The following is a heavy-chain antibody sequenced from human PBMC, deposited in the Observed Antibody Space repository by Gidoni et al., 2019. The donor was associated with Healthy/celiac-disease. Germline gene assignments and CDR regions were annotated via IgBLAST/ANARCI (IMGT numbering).Heavy chain of an antibody. CDR2: ISYDGSNK. CDR3: ARGVQLWLGDWFDP. CDR1: GFTFSSYA. Sequence: QVQLVESGGGVVQPGRSLRLSCAASGFTFSSYAMHWVRQAPGKGLEWVAVISYDGSNKYYADSVKGRFTISRDNSKNTLYLQMNSLRAEDTAVYYCARGVQLWLGDWFDPWGQGTLVTVSS. D-gene: IGHD5-18*01. V-gene: IGHV3-30-3*01. J-gene: IGHJ5*02.